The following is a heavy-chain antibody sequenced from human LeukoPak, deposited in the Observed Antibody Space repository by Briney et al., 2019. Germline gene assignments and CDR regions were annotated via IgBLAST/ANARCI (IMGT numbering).Heavy chain of an antibody. CDR2: ISSSSSCI. CDR3: ARSTSGSYAWGFDY. D-gene: IGHD1-26*01. Sequence: PGGSLRLSCAASGFTFSSYSMNWVRQAPGKGLEWVSSISSSSSCIYYADSVKGRFTISRDNAKNSLYLQMNSLRAEDTAVYYCARSTSGSYAWGFDYWGQGTLVTVSS. V-gene: IGHV3-21*01. CDR1: GFTFSSYS. J-gene: IGHJ4*02.